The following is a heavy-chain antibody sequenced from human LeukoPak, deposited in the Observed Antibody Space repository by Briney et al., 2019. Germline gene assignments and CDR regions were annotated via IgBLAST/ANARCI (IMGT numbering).Heavy chain of an antibody. J-gene: IGHJ4*02. V-gene: IGHV3-7*01. CDR1: GFTFSTYW. CDR3: TRNKRGDY. CDR2: IKYDGSEK. D-gene: IGHD1-1*01. Sequence: GGSRRLSCTVSGFTFSTYWMSWARQAPGKGLEWVANIKYDGSEKYYVDSVKGRFTISRDNAKNSLSLQMNSLRAEDSAMYYCTRNKRGDYWGQGTLVTVSS.